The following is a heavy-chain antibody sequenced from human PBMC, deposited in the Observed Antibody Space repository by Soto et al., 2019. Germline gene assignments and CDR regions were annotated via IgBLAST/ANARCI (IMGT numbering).Heavy chain of an antibody. V-gene: IGHV4-34*01. J-gene: IGHJ4*02. Sequence: SETLSLTCAVYGGSFSGYYWSWIRQPPGKGLEWIGEINHSGSTNYNPSLKSRVTISVDTSKNQFSLKLSSVTAADTAVYYCARGSSTSPQRYWGQGTLVTVSS. D-gene: IGHD2-2*01. CDR2: INHSGST. CDR3: ARGSSTSPQRY. CDR1: GGSFSGYY.